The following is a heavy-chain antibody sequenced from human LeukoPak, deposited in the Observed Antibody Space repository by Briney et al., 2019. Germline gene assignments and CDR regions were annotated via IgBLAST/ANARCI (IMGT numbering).Heavy chain of an antibody. D-gene: IGHD3-3*01. CDR3: AREGYGFWSCYYDY. CDR2: IYYSGST. Sequence: SETLSLTCTVPGGSISSGDYYWSWIRHPPGKGLEWLGYIYYSGSTYYNPSLKSRVTIQVDTSKNQVSLKLGSVTAGDTAVYYWAREGYGFWSCYYDYWGRGTLVTVS. V-gene: IGHV4-30-4*01. CDR1: GGSISSGDYY. J-gene: IGHJ4*02.